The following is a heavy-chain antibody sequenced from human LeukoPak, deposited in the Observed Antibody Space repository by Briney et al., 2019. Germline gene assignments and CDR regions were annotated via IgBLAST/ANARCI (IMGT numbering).Heavy chain of an antibody. Sequence: TPSETLSLTCSVSGGSISRGYYWGLIRQPPGKGLEWIAYIFNSGSTYYNPSLESRVTISVDTSRNQFSLNLSYVTAADTAVYYCARDRRSSGWSHSVYYYYYMDIWGKGTTVTISS. J-gene: IGHJ6*03. D-gene: IGHD6-19*01. CDR3: ARDRRSSGWSHSVYYYYYMDI. CDR2: IFNSGST. CDR1: GGSISRGYY. V-gene: IGHV4-38-2*02.